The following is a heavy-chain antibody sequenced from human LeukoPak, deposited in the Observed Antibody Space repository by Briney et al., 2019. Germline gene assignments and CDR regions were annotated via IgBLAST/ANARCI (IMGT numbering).Heavy chain of an antibody. CDR2: IYFGGST. CDR1: GGSISSSSYY. J-gene: IGHJ5*02. CDR3: ARPRRHYYGSRGDDWFDP. Sequence: SETLSLTRTVSGGSISSSSYYWGWIRHPPRKWLEWIGSIYFGGSTYYNPSLKSRVTISVDTSKNQFSLKLSSVTAADTAVYYCARPRRHYYGSRGDDWFDPWGQGTLVTVSS. D-gene: IGHD3-10*01. V-gene: IGHV4-39*01.